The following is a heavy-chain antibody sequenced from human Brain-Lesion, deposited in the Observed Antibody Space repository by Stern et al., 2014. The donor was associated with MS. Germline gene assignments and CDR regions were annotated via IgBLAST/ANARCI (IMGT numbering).Heavy chain of an antibody. J-gene: IGHJ6*02. V-gene: IGHV4-61*02. Sequence: QLQLQESGPGLVKPSQTLSLSCTVSGGSISSGGYYWSWIRQPAGKGLEWIGRIFNMGSTSTTPSLKSRVTISIDTSKNQFSLRLNSMTAADTAVYYCARGRVVPGFQYYATDVWGQGTTVIVSS. CDR3: ARGRVVPGFQYYATDV. CDR2: IFNMGST. CDR1: GGSISSGGYY. D-gene: IGHD2-2*01.